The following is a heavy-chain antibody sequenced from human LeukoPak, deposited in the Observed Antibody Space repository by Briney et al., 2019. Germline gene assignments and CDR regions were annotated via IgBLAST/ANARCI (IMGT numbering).Heavy chain of an antibody. J-gene: IGHJ6*02. CDR1: GYIFTTYW. CDR3: ARRGYSGYDLRASYYYGMDV. V-gene: IGHV5-10-1*01. CDR2: IDPSDSYT. D-gene: IGHD5-12*01. Sequence: GESLKISCRGSGYIFTTYWITWVRQMPGEGLEWMGRIDPSDSYTNYSPSFQGHVTISADKSIITAYLQWSSLKASDTAMYYCARRGYSGYDLRASYYYGMDVWGQGTTVTVSS.